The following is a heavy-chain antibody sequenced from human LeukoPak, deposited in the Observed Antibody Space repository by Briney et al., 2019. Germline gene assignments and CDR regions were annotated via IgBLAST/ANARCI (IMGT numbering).Heavy chain of an antibody. V-gene: IGHV4-39*07. J-gene: IGHJ6*02. CDR1: GGSISSSDYY. CDR3: ARLRDIDGMDV. D-gene: IGHD5-12*01. Sequence: SETLSLTCTVSGGSISSSDYYWGWIRQPPGKGLEWIASIYYSGNTYYNPSLESRVTISVDTSKRQFSLKLSSVTAADTAVYHCARLRDIDGMDVWGQGTTVTVSS. CDR2: IYYSGNT.